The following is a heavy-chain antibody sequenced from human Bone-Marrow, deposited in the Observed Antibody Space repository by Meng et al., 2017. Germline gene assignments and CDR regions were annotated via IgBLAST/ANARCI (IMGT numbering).Heavy chain of an antibody. D-gene: IGHD3-22*01. V-gene: IGHV3-30*01. Sequence: GGSLRLSCAASGFTFSSYAMHWVRQAPGKGLEWVAVISYDGSNKYYADSVKGRFTISRDNSKNTLYLQMNSLRAEDTAVYYCARFFPHHDSSADFDYWGQGTLVTVSS. CDR3: ARFFPHHDSSADFDY. J-gene: IGHJ4*02. CDR2: ISYDGSNK. CDR1: GFTFSSYA.